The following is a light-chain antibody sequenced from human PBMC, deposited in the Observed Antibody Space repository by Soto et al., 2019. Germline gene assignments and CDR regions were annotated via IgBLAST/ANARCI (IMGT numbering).Light chain of an antibody. Sequence: QSALTQPASMSGSPGQSITISCTGTSSDVGSYNLVSWYQQHPGKVPKLMIYEVSKRPSGVSNRFSGSKSGNTASLTISGLQAEDEADYYCCSYAGSIYVFGTGTKLTVL. J-gene: IGLJ1*01. CDR3: CSYAGSIYV. V-gene: IGLV2-23*02. CDR1: SSDVGSYNL. CDR2: EVS.